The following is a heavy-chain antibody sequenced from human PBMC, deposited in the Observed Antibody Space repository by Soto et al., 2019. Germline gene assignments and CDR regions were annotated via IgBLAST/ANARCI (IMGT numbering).Heavy chain of an antibody. CDR1: GFAFSDPY. D-gene: IGHD4-17*01. Sequence: QVQLVESEGGLVKPGGSLRLSCAASGFAFSDPYMSWIRQAPGKGLEWISYISSSGSTIYYADSVKGRFTISRDNAKKSLYLQMDSLTADDTAVYYCARGGASVTTPFGYWGQGTQVTVSS. CDR3: ARGGASVTTPFGY. J-gene: IGHJ4*02. CDR2: ISSSGSTI. V-gene: IGHV3-11*01.